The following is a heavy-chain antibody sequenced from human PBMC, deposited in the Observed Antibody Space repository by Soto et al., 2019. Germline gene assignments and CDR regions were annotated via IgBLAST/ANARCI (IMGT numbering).Heavy chain of an antibody. CDR3: AKANCGGDCYSPHFDY. V-gene: IGHV3-9*01. J-gene: IGHJ4*02. D-gene: IGHD2-21*02. CDR2: ISWNSGSI. Sequence: EVPLVESGGGLVQPGRSLRLSCAASGFTFDDYAMHWVRQAPGKGLEWVSGISWNSGSIGYADSVKGRFTISRDNATNSLYLHMTSLRAEDTALYYCAKANCGGDCYSPHFDYWGQGTLVTVSS. CDR1: GFTFDDYA.